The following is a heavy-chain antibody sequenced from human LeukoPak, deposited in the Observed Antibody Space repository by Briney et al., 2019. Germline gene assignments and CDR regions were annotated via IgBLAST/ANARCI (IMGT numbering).Heavy chain of an antibody. V-gene: IGHV4-4*09. D-gene: IGHD5-18*01. J-gene: IGHJ1*01. CDR3: AGRGYRYSRD. Sequence: SETLSLICNVSGDSVSSGYWSWIRPSPGKGREWIVFIQDTGITDYNPSLKSRLLMSLDTSKNQFSLNLRSVTAADTAVYYCAGRGYRYSRDWGQGILVTISS. CDR1: GDSVSSGY. CDR2: IQDTGIT.